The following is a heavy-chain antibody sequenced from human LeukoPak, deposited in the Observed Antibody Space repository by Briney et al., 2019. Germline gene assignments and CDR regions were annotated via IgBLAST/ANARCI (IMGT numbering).Heavy chain of an antibody. CDR3: ARDPSGSGWSLNN. CDR2: IWYDESND. V-gene: IGHV3-33*01. J-gene: IGHJ4*02. Sequence: GRSLRLSCTASGFNFGSDAMHWVRQAPGKGLEWVAFIWYDESNDHYADSVKGRFTISRDNSKNTVCLQMNSLRVEDTAVYYCARDPSGSGWSLNNWGQGTLVTVSS. D-gene: IGHD6-19*01. CDR1: GFNFGSDA.